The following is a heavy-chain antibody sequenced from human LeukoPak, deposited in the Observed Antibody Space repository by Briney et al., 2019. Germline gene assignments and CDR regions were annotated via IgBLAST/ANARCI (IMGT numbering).Heavy chain of an antibody. D-gene: IGHD3-22*01. J-gene: IGHJ4*02. CDR1: GFTFSNYA. CDR3: AKPTDKYYYDSSGLYYFDY. CDR2: ISGSGGST. Sequence: GGSLRLSCAASGFTFSNYAMSWVRQAPGKGLEWVSAISGSGGSTYYADSVKGRFTISRDNSKNTLYLQMNSLRAEDTAVYYCAKPTDKYYYDSSGLYYFDYWGQGTLVTVSS. V-gene: IGHV3-23*01.